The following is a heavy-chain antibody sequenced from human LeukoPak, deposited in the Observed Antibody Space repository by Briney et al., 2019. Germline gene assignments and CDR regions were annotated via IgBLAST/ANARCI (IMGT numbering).Heavy chain of an antibody. J-gene: IGHJ4*02. Sequence: SETLSLTCSVSGYSISSGYYWGWIRQPPGKGLEFIGHVYHSGSTYYNPSLKSRVTISPDTSKNRLSLKLNSVTAADTAVYYCARLSSDFFDSSGLGLYFDYWGQGTLVTVSS. CDR2: VYHSGST. V-gene: IGHV4-38-2*01. CDR1: GYSISSGYY. CDR3: ARLSSDFFDSSGLGLYFDY. D-gene: IGHD3-22*01.